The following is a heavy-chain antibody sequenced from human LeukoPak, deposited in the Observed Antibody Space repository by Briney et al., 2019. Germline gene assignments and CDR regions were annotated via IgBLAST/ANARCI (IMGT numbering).Heavy chain of an antibody. CDR2: IDSSGSNI. CDR1: GLAFSNYG. Sequence: GGSLRLSCAASGLAFSNYGIHWVRQAPGKGLEWVSYIDSSGSNIHYADTVKGRFTISRDNAKNSLYLQMNSLRAEDTAVYYCARTKEMASISYFDSWGQGTLVTVSS. V-gene: IGHV3-48*04. CDR3: ARTKEMASISYFDS. J-gene: IGHJ4*02. D-gene: IGHD5-24*01.